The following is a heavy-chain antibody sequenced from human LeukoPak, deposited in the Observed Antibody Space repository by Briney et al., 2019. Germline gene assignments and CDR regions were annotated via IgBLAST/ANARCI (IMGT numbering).Heavy chain of an antibody. CDR2: IVPIFGTA. Sequence: SVKVSCKASGGTFSSYAISWVRQAPGQGLEWMGGIVPIFGTANYAQKFQGRVTITADESTSTAYMELSSLRSEDTAVYYCASPDILTGYNDAFDIWGQGTMVTVSS. CDR1: GGTFSSYA. J-gene: IGHJ3*02. CDR3: ASPDILTGYNDAFDI. D-gene: IGHD3-9*01. V-gene: IGHV1-69*13.